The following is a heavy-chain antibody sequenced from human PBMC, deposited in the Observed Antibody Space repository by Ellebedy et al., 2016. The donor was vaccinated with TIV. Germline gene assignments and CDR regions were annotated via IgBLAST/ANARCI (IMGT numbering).Heavy chain of an antibody. CDR3: ARGNGIAARLNWFDP. Sequence: SETLSLTCTVSGGSISSGDYYWSWIRQPPGKGLEWIGYIYYSGSTYYNPSLKSRVTISVDTSKNQFSLKLSSVTAADTAVYYCARGNGIAARLNWFDPWGQGTLVTVSS. CDR2: IYYSGST. D-gene: IGHD6-6*01. J-gene: IGHJ5*02. CDR1: GGSISSGDYY. V-gene: IGHV4-30-4*01.